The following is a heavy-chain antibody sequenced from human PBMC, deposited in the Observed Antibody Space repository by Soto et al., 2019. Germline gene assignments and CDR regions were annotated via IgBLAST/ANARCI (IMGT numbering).Heavy chain of an antibody. CDR2: IKQDGSEK. CDR3: ARVGGAYLGYYYYGMDV. V-gene: IGHV3-7*01. J-gene: IGHJ6*02. D-gene: IGHD3-16*01. Sequence: GGSLRLSCAASGFTFSSDWMSWVRQAPGKGLEWVANIKQDGSEKYYVDSVKGRFTISRDNAKNSLYLQMNSLRAEDTAVYYCARVGGAYLGYYYYGMDVWGQGTTVTVSS. CDR1: GFTFSSDW.